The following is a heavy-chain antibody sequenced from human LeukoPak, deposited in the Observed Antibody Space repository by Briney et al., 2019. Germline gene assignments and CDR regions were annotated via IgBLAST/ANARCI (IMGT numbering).Heavy chain of an antibody. Sequence: SETLSLTCTVSGGSVSSGNYYWSWIRQPPGKGLEWIRYIYYTGSINYNPSLTSRVTISVDTSKNQLSLKLSSVTAADTAVYYCARGGDDYGDYTFDYWGQGTLVTVSS. V-gene: IGHV4-61*01. CDR3: ARGGDDYGDYTFDY. D-gene: IGHD4-17*01. CDR2: IYYTGSI. J-gene: IGHJ4*02. CDR1: GGSVSSGNYY.